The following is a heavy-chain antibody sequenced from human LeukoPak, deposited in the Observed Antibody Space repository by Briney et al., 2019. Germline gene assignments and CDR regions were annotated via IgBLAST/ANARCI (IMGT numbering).Heavy chain of an antibody. CDR3: AKSHYYGSGSIDY. CDR2: INPDGSER. CDR1: GFSFSSYY. D-gene: IGHD3-10*01. Sequence: PGGSLRLSCAASGFSFSSYYMSWVRQAPGKGLEWVALINPDGSERYYVDSVKGRFTISRDNAKNTLYLQMNSLRAEDTAVYYCAKSHYYGSGSIDYWGQGTLVTVSS. J-gene: IGHJ4*02. V-gene: IGHV3-7*03.